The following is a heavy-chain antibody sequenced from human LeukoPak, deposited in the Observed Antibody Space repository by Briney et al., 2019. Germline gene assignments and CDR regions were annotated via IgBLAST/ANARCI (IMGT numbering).Heavy chain of an antibody. Sequence: GGSLRLSCAASGFTFSSYAMSWVRQAPGKGLEWVSAISGSGGSTYYADSVKGRFTISRDNSKNTLYLQMNSPRAEDTAVYYCAKDPDSSGWYLYDAFDIWGQGTMVTVSS. CDR1: GFTFSSYA. CDR2: ISGSGGST. V-gene: IGHV3-23*01. J-gene: IGHJ3*02. CDR3: AKDPDSSGWYLYDAFDI. D-gene: IGHD6-19*01.